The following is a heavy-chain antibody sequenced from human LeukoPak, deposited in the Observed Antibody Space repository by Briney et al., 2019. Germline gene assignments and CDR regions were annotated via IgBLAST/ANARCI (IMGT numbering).Heavy chain of an antibody. CDR3: ARGLRSSTWYGYYYYMDV. CDR2: IYHSGST. CDR1: GYSISSGYY. Sequence: SETLSLTCTVSGYSISSGYYWGWIRQPPGKGLEWIGSIYHSGSTYYNPSLKSRVTISVNTSKNQFSLELSSVTAADTAVYYCARGLRSSTWYGYYYYMDVWGKGTTVTVSS. V-gene: IGHV4-38-2*02. J-gene: IGHJ6*03. D-gene: IGHD2-2*01.